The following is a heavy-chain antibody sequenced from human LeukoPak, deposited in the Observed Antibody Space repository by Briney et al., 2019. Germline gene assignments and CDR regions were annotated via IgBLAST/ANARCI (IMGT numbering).Heavy chain of an antibody. Sequence: GGSLRLSCAASGFTFNSYAMNWVRQAPGKGLEWVSSISISSSGTYYADSVKGRFTISRDDSKNTLYLQMNSLRAEDTAVYYCARGPHRYGDSHPEDYWGQGTLVTVSS. D-gene: IGHD4-17*01. CDR3: ARGPHRYGDSHPEDY. CDR1: GFTFNSYA. J-gene: IGHJ4*02. CDR2: ISISSSGT. V-gene: IGHV3-23*01.